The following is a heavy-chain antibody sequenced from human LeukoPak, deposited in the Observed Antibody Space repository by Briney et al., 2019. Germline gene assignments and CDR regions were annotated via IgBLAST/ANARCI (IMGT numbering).Heavy chain of an antibody. CDR3: VDVDTSA. V-gene: IGHV3-7*01. D-gene: IGHD5-12*01. CDR1: GFTFSSCW. J-gene: IGHJ5*02. CDR2: IIPDGSAK. Sequence: GGSLRLSCAASGFTFSSCWMSWVRQAPGKGLEWVASIIPDGSAKYYVDSVKGRLTISRDNAKNSLYLQVNSLRIEDTAVYYCVDVDTSAWGQGTLVTVSS.